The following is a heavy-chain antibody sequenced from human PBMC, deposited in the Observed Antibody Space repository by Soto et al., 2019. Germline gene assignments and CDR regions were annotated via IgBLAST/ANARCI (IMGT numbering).Heavy chain of an antibody. J-gene: IGHJ4*02. CDR1: GDTFNFYT. CDR3: ATNYGSGSTHFDY. Sequence: QVQLVQYGAEVKKPGSSVRVSCTASGDTFNFYTISWVRQVPRQGPEWMGRIIPMLGMSNYAQKFQGRVTIMADKSTSTVYMNLSGLTSEDTAVYYCATNYGSGSTHFDYWGQGTLVTVSS. V-gene: IGHV1-69*02. D-gene: IGHD3-10*01. CDR2: IIPMLGMS.